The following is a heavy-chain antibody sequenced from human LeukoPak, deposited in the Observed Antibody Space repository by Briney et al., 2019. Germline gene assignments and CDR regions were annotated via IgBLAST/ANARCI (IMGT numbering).Heavy chain of an antibody. J-gene: IGHJ5*02. D-gene: IGHD2/OR15-2a*01. Sequence: VASVKLSCKASGYTFTGYYMHWVRQAPGQGLEWMGWINPNSDGTNYAQKFQGRVTMTRDTSSTTVYMELTRLRSDDTAVYYCARPLGSLKEYWWFDPWGQGTLVTVSS. CDR1: GYTFTGYY. CDR2: INPNSDGT. V-gene: IGHV1-2*02. CDR3: ARPLGSLKEYWWFDP.